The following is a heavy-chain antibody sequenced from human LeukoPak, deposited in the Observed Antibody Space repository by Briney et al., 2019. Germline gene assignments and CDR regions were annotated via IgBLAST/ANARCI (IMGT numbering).Heavy chain of an antibody. D-gene: IGHD1-26*01. Sequence: GGSLRLSCAASGFTFDDCAMHWVRQAPGKGLEWVSGISWNSGSIGYADSVKGRFTISRDNAKNSLYLQMNSLRAEDTALYYCAKAQLLVGATLFDYWGQGTLVTVSS. CDR1: GFTFDDCA. CDR2: ISWNSGSI. CDR3: AKAQLLVGATLFDY. J-gene: IGHJ4*02. V-gene: IGHV3-9*01.